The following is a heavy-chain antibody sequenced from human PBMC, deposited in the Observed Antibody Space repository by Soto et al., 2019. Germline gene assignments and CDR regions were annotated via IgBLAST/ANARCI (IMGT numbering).Heavy chain of an antibody. Sequence: QVQLQESGPGLVRASETLSLTCGVSGGSTTAYYWGWVRQPPGKGLEWIGHASSSGSTSYSPSLNSRVTISVDAYKSEVSLYLSSVTAADTAIYYCARRKGTWFDPWGQGTLVTVSS. CDR3: ARRKGTWFDP. J-gene: IGHJ5*02. CDR1: GGSTTAYY. V-gene: IGHV4-59*08. D-gene: IGHD3-10*01. CDR2: ASSSGST.